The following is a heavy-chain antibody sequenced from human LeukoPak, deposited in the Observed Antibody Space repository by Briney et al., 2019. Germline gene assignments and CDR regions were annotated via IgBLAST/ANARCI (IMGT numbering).Heavy chain of an antibody. Sequence: GGSLRLSCAASGFTFSSYSMNWVRQAPGKGLEWVSSISSSSSYIYYADSVKGRFTISRDNAKNSLYLQMNSLRAEDTAVYYCAREGWDSGYPFDYWGQGTLVTVSP. CDR2: ISSSSSYI. J-gene: IGHJ4*02. CDR3: AREGWDSGYPFDY. D-gene: IGHD3-22*01. CDR1: GFTFSSYS. V-gene: IGHV3-21*01.